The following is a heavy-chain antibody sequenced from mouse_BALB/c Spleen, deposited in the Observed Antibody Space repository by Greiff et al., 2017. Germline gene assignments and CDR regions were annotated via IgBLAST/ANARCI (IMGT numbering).Heavy chain of an antibody. CDR3: AREGGTFYFDY. CDR2: IRNKANGYTT. CDR1: GFTFTDYY. Sequence: EVKVVESGGGLVQPGGSLRLSCATSGFTFTDYYMSWVRQPPGKALEWLGFIRNKANGYTTEYSASVKGRFTISRDNSQSILYLQMNTLRAEDSATYYCAREGGTFYFDYWGQGTTLTVSS. D-gene: IGHD4-1*01. J-gene: IGHJ2*01. V-gene: IGHV7-3*02.